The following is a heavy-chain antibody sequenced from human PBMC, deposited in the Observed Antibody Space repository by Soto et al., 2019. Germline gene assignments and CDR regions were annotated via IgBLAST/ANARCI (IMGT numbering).Heavy chain of an antibody. CDR2: MNPNSGNT. D-gene: IGHD6-19*01. J-gene: IGHJ6*02. V-gene: IGHV1-8*01. CDR1: GYTFTSYD. Sequence: QVQLVQSGAEVKKPGASVKVSCKASGYTFTSYDINWVRQATGQGLEWMGWMNPNSGNTGYAQKFQGRVTMTRNTSIGSAYMELSSLRSEDTAVYYCARCAATIAVAGRSARYYYYGMDVWGQGTTVTVSS. CDR3: ARCAATIAVAGRSARYYYYGMDV.